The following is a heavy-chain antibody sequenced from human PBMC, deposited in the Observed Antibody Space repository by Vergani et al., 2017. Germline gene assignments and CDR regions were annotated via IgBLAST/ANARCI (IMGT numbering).Heavy chain of an antibody. V-gene: IGHV4-61*01. CDR1: GGSVSSDSYY. Sequence: QVQLQESGPGLVKPSETLSLTCTVSGGSVSSDSYYCSWIRQPXGTGLEWIGYISYIGSTIYKPSLKSRVTISVDTTKNQVSLKLSSVTAGDTAVYYCAGHPSSITIFGVVITSWFEPWGQGTLVTVSS. J-gene: IGHJ5*02. D-gene: IGHD3-3*01. CDR2: ISYIGST. CDR3: AGHPSSITIFGVVITSWFEP.